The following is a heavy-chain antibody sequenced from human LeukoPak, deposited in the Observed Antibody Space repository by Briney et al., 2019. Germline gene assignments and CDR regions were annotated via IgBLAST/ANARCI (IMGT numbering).Heavy chain of an antibody. CDR3: ARRHRYSGSSDI. CDR1: GGSFSGYY. Sequence: SETLSLTCAVYGGSFSGYYWSWIRQPPGKGLEWIGEINHSGSTNYNPSLKSRVTISVDTSKNHFFLKLSSVTAADTAVYYCARRHRYSGSSDIWGQGTMVTVSS. V-gene: IGHV4-34*01. D-gene: IGHD5-12*01. CDR2: INHSGST. J-gene: IGHJ3*02.